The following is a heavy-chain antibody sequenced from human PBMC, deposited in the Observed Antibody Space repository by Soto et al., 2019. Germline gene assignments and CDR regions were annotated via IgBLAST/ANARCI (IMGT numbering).Heavy chain of an antibody. Sequence: ASVKVSGKASGFTFSNYGLNWVLQAPGQGLEWMGWVSANNGHTNYAQNLQGRVSMTTDTSTSTAYMELRGLRFDDTAVYYCARDIESVTAKHFFYYYAMDVWGQGTTVTVSS. D-gene: IGHD2-8*01. V-gene: IGHV1-18*01. CDR1: GFTFSNYG. CDR3: ARDIESVTAKHFFYYYAMDV. J-gene: IGHJ6*02. CDR2: VSANNGHT.